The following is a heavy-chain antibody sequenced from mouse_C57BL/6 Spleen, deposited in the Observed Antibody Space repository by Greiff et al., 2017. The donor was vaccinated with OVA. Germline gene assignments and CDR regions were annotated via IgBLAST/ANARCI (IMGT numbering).Heavy chain of an antibody. V-gene: IGHV1-81*01. D-gene: IGHD2-3*01. CDR3: ARKDGYYGAMDY. J-gene: IGHJ4*01. CDR2: IYPRSGNT. CDR1: GYTFTSYG. Sequence: QVQLKESGAELARPGASVKLSCKASGYTFTSYGISWVKQRTGQGLEWIGEIYPRSGNTYYNEKFKGKATLTADKSSSTAYMELRSLTSEDSAVYFCARKDGYYGAMDYWGQGTSVTVSS.